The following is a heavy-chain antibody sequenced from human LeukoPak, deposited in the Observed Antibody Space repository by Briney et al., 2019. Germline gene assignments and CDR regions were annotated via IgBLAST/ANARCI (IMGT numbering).Heavy chain of an antibody. CDR2: IKQDGSEK. CDR3: ARDRGYSYGRPFDY. J-gene: IGHJ4*02. D-gene: IGHD5-18*01. V-gene: IGHV3-7*01. Sequence: GGSLRLSCAASGFTFSSYWMSWVRQAPGKGLEWVANIKQDGSEKYYVNSVKGRFTISRDNAKNSLYLQMNSLRAEDTAVYYCARDRGYSYGRPFDYWGQGTLVTVSS. CDR1: GFTFSSYW.